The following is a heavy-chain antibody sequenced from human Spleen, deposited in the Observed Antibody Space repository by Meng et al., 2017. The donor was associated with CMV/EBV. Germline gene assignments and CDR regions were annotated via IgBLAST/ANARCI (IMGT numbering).Heavy chain of an antibody. CDR2: INPKSGGT. Sequence: ASVKVSCKASGYTFIGYDLHWVRQAPGEGLEWMGWINPKSGGTNYAQRFQGRVTMTRDTSISTAYLELSRLTSGDTAVYYCAKGDSTIFGVVIKGDAFDIWGQGTMVTVSS. CDR1: GYTFIGYD. D-gene: IGHD3-3*01. CDR3: AKGDSTIFGVVIKGDAFDI. J-gene: IGHJ3*02. V-gene: IGHV1-2*02.